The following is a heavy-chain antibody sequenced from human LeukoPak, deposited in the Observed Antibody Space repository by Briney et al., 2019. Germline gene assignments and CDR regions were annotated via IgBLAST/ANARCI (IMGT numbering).Heavy chain of an antibody. D-gene: IGHD4-11*01. J-gene: IGHJ4*02. CDR3: ARDSTTVTTFDY. CDR2: IIPIFGTA. CDR1: GGTFSSYA. V-gene: IGHV1-69*01. Sequence: SVKVSCKASGGTFSSYAISWVRQAPGQGLEWMGGIIPIFGTANYAQKFRGRVTITADESTSTAYMELSSLRSEDTAVYYCARDSTTVTTFDYWGQGTLVTVSS.